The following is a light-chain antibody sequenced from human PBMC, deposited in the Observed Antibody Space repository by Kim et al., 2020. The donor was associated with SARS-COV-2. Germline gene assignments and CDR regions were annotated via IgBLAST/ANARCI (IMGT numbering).Light chain of an antibody. J-gene: IGKJ1*01. CDR3: QQYSSSPRT. V-gene: IGKV3-20*01. CDR2: GAS. Sequence: SPGERAALSCRASQSVSSNYLAWYQHKPGQAPRLLIYGASIRATGIPHRFSGSVSGTYFTLTISRLEPEDFGVYYCQQYSSSPRTFGQGTKVDIK. CDR1: QSVSSNY.